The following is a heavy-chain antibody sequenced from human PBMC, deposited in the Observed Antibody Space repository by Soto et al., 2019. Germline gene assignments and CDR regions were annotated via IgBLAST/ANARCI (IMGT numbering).Heavy chain of an antibody. D-gene: IGHD1-26*01. J-gene: IGHJ4*01. CDR1: GFTFGSYA. Sequence: QLLESGGGLAQPGGSLRLSCATSGFTFGSYAMSWVRQAPGKGLEWVSAISASGSNTYYTDSVKGRFIISRDNSRNTLYLQMNSLRVEDTARYDCAKLVGDRMETIFDHWGHGALVTVSS. V-gene: IGHV3-23*01. CDR3: AKLVGDRMETIFDH. CDR2: ISASGSNT.